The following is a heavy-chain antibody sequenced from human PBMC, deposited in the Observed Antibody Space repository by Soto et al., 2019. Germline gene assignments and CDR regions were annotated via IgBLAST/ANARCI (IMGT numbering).Heavy chain of an antibody. Sequence: QVQLQQWGAGLLKPSETLSLTCAVYGGSFSGYYWTWIRQPPGTGLEWIGEINHSGSTNYNPSLNNRVTISVDPSKTQFSLKLPCVTAADTAVYYCARDKITGLFDYWGQGTLVTVSS. V-gene: IGHV4-34*01. CDR2: INHSGST. D-gene: IGHD2-8*02. J-gene: IGHJ4*02. CDR1: GGSFSGYY. CDR3: ARDKITGLFDY.